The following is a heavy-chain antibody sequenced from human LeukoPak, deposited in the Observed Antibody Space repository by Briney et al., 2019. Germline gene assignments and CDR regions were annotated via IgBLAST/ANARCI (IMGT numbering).Heavy chain of an antibody. V-gene: IGHV4-34*01. CDR3: ARDQYGGYFDY. CDR2: INHSGST. CDR1: GGSFSGYY. D-gene: IGHD2-2*01. J-gene: IGHJ4*02. Sequence: KPSEALSLTCAVYGGSFSGYYWSWIRQPPGKGLEWIGEINHSGSTNYNPSLKSRVTISVDTSKNQFSLKLSSVTAADTAVYYCARDQYGGYFDYWGQGTLVTVSS.